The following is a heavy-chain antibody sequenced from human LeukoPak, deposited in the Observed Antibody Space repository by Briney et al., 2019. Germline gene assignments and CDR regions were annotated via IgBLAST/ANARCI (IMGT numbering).Heavy chain of an antibody. CDR2: IYYSGST. D-gene: IGHD2-2*01. CDR3: ARRQYCTSSRCFLAFDI. CDR1: GGSINNYY. J-gene: IGHJ3*02. Sequence: SETLSLTCTVSGGSINNYYWGWIRQPPGKRLEWIGYIYYSGSTNYNPSLKSRVTISVDTSKNEFSLGLSSVTAADTAVYYCARRQYCTSSRCFLAFDIWGQGTMVTVSP. V-gene: IGHV4-59*08.